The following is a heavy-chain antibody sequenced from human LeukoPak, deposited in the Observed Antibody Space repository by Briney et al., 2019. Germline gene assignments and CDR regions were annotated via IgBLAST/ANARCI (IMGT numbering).Heavy chain of an antibody. D-gene: IGHD3-16*01. CDR2: IYYSGST. CDR1: GGSISSYY. CDR3: ARKLAGGTYFDY. Sequence: PSETLSLTCTVSGGSISSYYWSWIRQPPGKGLEWIGYIYYSGSTNYNPSLKSRVTISGDTSKNQFSLKLSSVTAADTAVYYCARKLAGGTYFDYWGQGTLVTVSS. J-gene: IGHJ4*02. V-gene: IGHV4-59*01.